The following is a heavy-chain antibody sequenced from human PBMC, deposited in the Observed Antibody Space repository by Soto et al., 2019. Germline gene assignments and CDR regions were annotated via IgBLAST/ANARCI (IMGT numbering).Heavy chain of an antibody. Sequence: PGESLKISCKGSGYSFTSYWIGWVRQMPGKGLEWMGIIYPGDSDTRYSPSFQGQVTISADKSISTAYLQWSSLKASDTAMYYCASHCSSTSCPHYYYGMDVWGQGTTVTVSS. CDR2: IYPGDSDT. CDR1: GYSFTSYW. J-gene: IGHJ6*02. D-gene: IGHD2-2*01. V-gene: IGHV5-51*01. CDR3: ASHCSSTSCPHYYYGMDV.